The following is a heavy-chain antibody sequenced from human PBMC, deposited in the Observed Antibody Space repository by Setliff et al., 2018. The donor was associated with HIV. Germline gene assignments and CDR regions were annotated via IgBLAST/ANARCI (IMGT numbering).Heavy chain of an antibody. Sequence: SETLSLTCTVSGGSISSGDYYWTWIRQPAGKGLEWIGHIYSSGSTNYNPSLKSRVTLSVKTSKNQFSLKLNSVTAADTAVYYCARDSNAPYFQYWGQGTLVTVSS. V-gene: IGHV4-61*10. CDR3: ARDSNAPYFQY. D-gene: IGHD1-1*01. J-gene: IGHJ1*01. CDR2: IYSSGST. CDR1: GGSISSGDYY.